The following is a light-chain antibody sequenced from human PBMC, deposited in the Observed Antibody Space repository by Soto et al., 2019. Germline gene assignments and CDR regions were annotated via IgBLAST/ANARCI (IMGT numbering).Light chain of an antibody. J-gene: IGLJ1*01. CDR2: HVT. Sequence: QSVLTPPASVSGSLGQSNTISCRGTRSDVGAYNYVSWYQQYPGKAPKLMIYHVTDRPSGVSNRFSGSKSGNTASLTISGLQAEDEADYYCCSYTTSNTFVFGTGTKVTVL. V-gene: IGLV2-14*01. CDR3: CSYTTSNTFV. CDR1: RSDVGAYNY.